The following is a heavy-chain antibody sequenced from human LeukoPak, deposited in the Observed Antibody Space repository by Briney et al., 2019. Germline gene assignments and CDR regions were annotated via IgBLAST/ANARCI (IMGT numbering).Heavy chain of an antibody. CDR1: GYTFTSYY. CDR3: ARDRNYDFWSGYYTGYFDY. Sequence: GASVKVSCKASGYTFTSYYMHWVRQAPGQGLEWMGIINPSGGSTSYAQKFQGRVTMTRDMSTSTVYMELSSLRSEDTAMYYCARDRNYDFWSGYYTGYFDYWGQGTLVTVSS. J-gene: IGHJ4*02. D-gene: IGHD3-3*01. CDR2: INPSGGST. V-gene: IGHV1-46*01.